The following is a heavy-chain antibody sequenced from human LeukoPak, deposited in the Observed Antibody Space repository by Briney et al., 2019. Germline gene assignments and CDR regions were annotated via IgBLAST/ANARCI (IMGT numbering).Heavy chain of an antibody. Sequence: SQTLSLTCTVPGGSISSGDYYWSWIRQPPGKGLEWIGCIYYSGSTYYNPSLKSRVTISVDTSKNQFSLKLSSVTAADTAVYYCASSYCSSTSCLKIFDYWGQGTLVTVSS. CDR2: IYYSGST. CDR3: ASSYCSSTSCLKIFDY. D-gene: IGHD2-2*01. CDR1: GGSISSGDYY. J-gene: IGHJ4*02. V-gene: IGHV4-30-4*01.